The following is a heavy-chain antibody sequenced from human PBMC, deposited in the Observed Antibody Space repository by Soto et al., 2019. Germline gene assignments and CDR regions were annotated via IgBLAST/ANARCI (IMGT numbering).Heavy chain of an antibody. V-gene: IGHV3-23*01. Sequence: GGSLRLSCAASGFTFRNYAMSWVRQAPGKGLEWVSGISGSGGSTYYADSVKGRFTISRDNSKNTLYLQMNSLRAEDTAVYYCAKDWDDYGDYYFDYWGQGTLVTVSS. D-gene: IGHD4-17*01. CDR3: AKDWDDYGDYYFDY. CDR1: GFTFRNYA. J-gene: IGHJ4*02. CDR2: ISGSGGST.